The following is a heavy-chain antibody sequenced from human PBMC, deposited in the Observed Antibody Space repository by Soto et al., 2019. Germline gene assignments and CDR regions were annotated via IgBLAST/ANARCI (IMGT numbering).Heavy chain of an antibody. CDR2: IITIFGTA. Sequence: QVQLVQSGAEVKKPGSSVKVSCTASGGTFSSYAISWVRQAPGQGLEWMGGIITIFGTANYEQKFQGIVTITADESTNTAYMELSSLRSEETAAYYCARDRRRGSGWYWGNWCQGTLVTVSS. V-gene: IGHV1-69*12. CDR3: ARDRRRGSGWYWGN. D-gene: IGHD6-19*01. CDR1: GGTFSSYA. J-gene: IGHJ4*02.